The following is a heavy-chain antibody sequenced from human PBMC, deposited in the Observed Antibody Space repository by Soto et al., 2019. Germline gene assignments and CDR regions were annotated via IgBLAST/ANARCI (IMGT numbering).Heavy chain of an antibody. Sequence: GGSLRLSCAASGFTFSSYAMSWVRQAPGKGLEWVSAISGSGGSTYYADSVKGRFTISRDNSKNTLYLQMNSLRAEDTAVYYCAGPRIVVVTWTYYFDYWGQGSLVTVSS. J-gene: IGHJ4*02. CDR3: AGPRIVVVTWTYYFDY. V-gene: IGHV3-23*01. CDR2: ISGSGGST. D-gene: IGHD3-22*01. CDR1: GFTFSSYA.